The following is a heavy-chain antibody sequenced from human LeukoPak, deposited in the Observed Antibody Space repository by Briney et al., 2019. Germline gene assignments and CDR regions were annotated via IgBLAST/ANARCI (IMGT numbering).Heavy chain of an antibody. V-gene: IGHV3-15*01. CDR2: IKSKTDGGTA. CDR3: TTLGVVPGWFDP. D-gene: IGHD3-10*01. Sequence: PGRSLRLSCSASGFSFSDAWMTWVRQAPGKGLEWVGRIKSKTDGGTADYAAPVKGRFTISRDDSKSTLYLQMNSLKTEDTAVYYCTTLGVVPGWFDPWGQGTLVTVSS. J-gene: IGHJ5*02. CDR1: GFSFSDAW.